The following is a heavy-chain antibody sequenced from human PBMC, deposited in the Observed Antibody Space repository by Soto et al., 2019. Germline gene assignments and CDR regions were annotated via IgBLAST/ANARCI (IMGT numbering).Heavy chain of an antibody. CDR1: GFTFSSYG. V-gene: IGHV3-30*03. J-gene: IGHJ6*02. CDR2: ISYDGSNK. Sequence: GGSLRLSCAASGFTFSSYGMHWVRQAPGKGLEWVAVISYDGSNKYYADSVKGRFTISRDNSKNTLYLQMNSLRAEDTAVYYCATTQGDYYYYGMDVWGQGTTVTVSS. D-gene: IGHD3-10*01. CDR3: ATTQGDYYYYGMDV.